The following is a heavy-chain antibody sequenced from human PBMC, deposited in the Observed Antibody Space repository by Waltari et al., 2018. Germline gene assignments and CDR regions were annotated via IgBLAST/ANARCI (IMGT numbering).Heavy chain of an antibody. D-gene: IGHD3-22*01. V-gene: IGHV3-48*03. Sequence: EVHLVESGGGLVQPGGSLRLSCAASGFTFSTYEMNWVRQAPGKGLEWLSYISHRGGSKFYADSVRGRFTISRDDAKNSVFLQMNSLRADDTAVYYCAREIQNSRGDCLDYWGLGTLVTVSS. CDR2: ISHRGGSK. CDR3: AREIQNSRGDCLDY. J-gene: IGHJ4*02. CDR1: GFTFSTYE.